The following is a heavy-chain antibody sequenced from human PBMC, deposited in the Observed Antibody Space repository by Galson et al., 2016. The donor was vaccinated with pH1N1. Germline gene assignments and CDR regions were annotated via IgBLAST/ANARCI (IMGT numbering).Heavy chain of an antibody. CDR1: GSSFTRYW. CDR2: VNPGGSTI. Sequence: QSGAEVKKPGESLKISCKASGSSFTRYWIAWVRQVPGKGLEWVGVVNPGGSTIRYSPPFQGQVTISSDKSINTAYLQWISLNASDTATYYCARQYDFGDYRGDAFDIWGQGTRVIVAS. D-gene: IGHD4-17*01. J-gene: IGHJ3*02. V-gene: IGHV5-51*03. CDR3: ARQYDFGDYRGDAFDI.